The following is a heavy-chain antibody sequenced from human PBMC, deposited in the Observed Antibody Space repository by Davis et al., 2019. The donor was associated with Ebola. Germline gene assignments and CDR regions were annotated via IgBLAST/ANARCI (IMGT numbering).Heavy chain of an antibody. V-gene: IGHV3-7*01. CDR3: AREEDYDFWSGYYTGRGAGFDP. Sequence: GESLKISCAASGFTFSSYWMSWVRQAPGKGLEWVANIKQDGSEKYYVDSVKGRFTISRDNAKNSLYLQMNSLRAEDTAVYYCAREEDYDFWSGYYTGRGAGFDPWGQGTLVTVSS. D-gene: IGHD3-3*01. J-gene: IGHJ5*02. CDR1: GFTFSSYW. CDR2: IKQDGSEK.